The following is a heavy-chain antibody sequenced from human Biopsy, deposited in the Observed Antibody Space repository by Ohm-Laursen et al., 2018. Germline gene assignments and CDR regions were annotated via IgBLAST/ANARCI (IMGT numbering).Heavy chain of an antibody. CDR2: ISYDGSGE. V-gene: IGHV3-30*03. CDR3: ARDGKRWDYSTYFAWHFDL. CDR1: GFTFTSYA. J-gene: IGHJ2*01. D-gene: IGHD4-11*01. Sequence: LRLSCAASGFTFTSYAMHWVRQAPGKGLEWVAVISYDGSGEYYADSLQGRFIISRDNPKNTVDLQMNSLRAEDTAVYFCARDGKRWDYSTYFAWHFDLWGRGTLVTVSS.